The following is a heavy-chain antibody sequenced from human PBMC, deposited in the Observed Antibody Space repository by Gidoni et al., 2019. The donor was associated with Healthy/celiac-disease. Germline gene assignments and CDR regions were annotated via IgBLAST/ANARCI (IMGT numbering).Heavy chain of an antibody. J-gene: IGHJ6*02. V-gene: IGHV1-58*01. CDR3: AAGVPYYDFWSGYPYYYYGMDV. D-gene: IGHD3-3*01. CDR2: IVVGSGNT. CDR1: GLPFTSSA. Sequence: QMQLVQSGPEVKKPGTSVKVSCKASGLPFTSSAVQWVRQARGQRLEWIGWIVVGSGNTNYAQKFQERVTITRDMSTSTAYMELSSLRSEDTAVYYCAAGVPYYDFWSGYPYYYYGMDVWGQGTTVTVSS.